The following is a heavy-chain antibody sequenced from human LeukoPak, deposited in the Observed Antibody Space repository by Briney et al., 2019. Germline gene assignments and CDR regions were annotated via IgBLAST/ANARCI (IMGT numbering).Heavy chain of an antibody. CDR1: GYTFTGYY. CDR2: INPNSGGT. CDR3: ARVRTIVVVPAANWFDP. Sequence: ASVKVSCKASGYTFTGYYMHWVRQAPGQGLEWMGWINPNSGGTNYAQKFQGRVTMTRDTSISTAYMELSRLRSDDAAVYYCARVRTIVVVPAANWFDPWGQGTLVTVSS. J-gene: IGHJ5*02. V-gene: IGHV1-2*02. D-gene: IGHD2-2*01.